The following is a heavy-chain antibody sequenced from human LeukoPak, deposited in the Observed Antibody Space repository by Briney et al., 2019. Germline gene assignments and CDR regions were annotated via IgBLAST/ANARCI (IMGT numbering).Heavy chain of an antibody. V-gene: IGHV1-18*01. CDR3: ARDGGSYGAFDY. Sequence: ASVKVSCKASGYTFTSYGISWVRQAPGQGLEWMGRISAYTGNTNYAQKLQGRVTMTRDMSTSTVYVELSSLRSEDTAVYYCARDGGSYGAFDYWGQGTLVTVSS. D-gene: IGHD5-18*01. CDR1: GYTFTSYG. CDR2: ISAYTGNT. J-gene: IGHJ4*02.